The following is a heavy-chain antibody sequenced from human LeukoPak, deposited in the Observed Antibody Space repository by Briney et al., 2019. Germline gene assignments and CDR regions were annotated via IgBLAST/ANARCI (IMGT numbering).Heavy chain of an antibody. D-gene: IGHD3-9*01. CDR1: GFTFDDYA. J-gene: IGHJ5*02. CDR3: ARDSTGSRFDP. CDR2: ISGDGGST. V-gene: IGHV3-43*02. Sequence: GGSLRLSCAASGFTFDDYAMHWVRQAPGKGLEWVSLISGDGGSTYYADSVKGRFTISRDNAKNTLYLQMNSLRAEDTAVYYCARDSTGSRFDPWGQGTLVTVSS.